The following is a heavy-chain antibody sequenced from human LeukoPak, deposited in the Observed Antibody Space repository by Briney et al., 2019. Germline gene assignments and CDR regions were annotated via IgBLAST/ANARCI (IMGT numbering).Heavy chain of an antibody. CDR3: AKVYGSGSYYYYYYYMDV. V-gene: IGHV3-23*01. J-gene: IGHJ6*03. Sequence: GGSLRLSCAASGFTFSSYAMSWVRQAPGKGLEWVSAISGSGGSTYYADSVKGRFTISRDNSKNTLYLQMNSMRAEDTAVYYCAKVYGSGSYYYYYYYMDVWGKGTTVTVSS. D-gene: IGHD3-10*01. CDR1: GFTFSSYA. CDR2: ISGSGGST.